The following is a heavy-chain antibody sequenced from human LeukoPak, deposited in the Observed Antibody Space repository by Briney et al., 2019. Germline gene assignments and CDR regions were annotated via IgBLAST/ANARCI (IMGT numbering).Heavy chain of an antibody. CDR1: GGSLSDYH. J-gene: IGHJ4*02. Sequence: PSETLSLTCVVYGGSLSDYHWRWIRQPPGKGLEWIGEISHSGSTNYNPSLKSRVTVSVDRSKNQFSLNLNSLTAADTAIYYCARVEIDAGGHVIDYWGQGTLVIVSS. V-gene: IGHV4-34*01. CDR2: ISHSGST. D-gene: IGHD2-21*01. CDR3: ARVEIDAGGHVIDY.